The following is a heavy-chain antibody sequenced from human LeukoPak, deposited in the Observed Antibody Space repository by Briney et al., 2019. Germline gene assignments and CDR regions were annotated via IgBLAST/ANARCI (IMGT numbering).Heavy chain of an antibody. D-gene: IGHD1-26*01. CDR3: ARHSGYSGSYFYYYYGMDV. V-gene: IGHV5-51*01. CDR2: IYPGDSDT. Sequence: GESLKISCKGSGYSVTSYWIGWVRQMPGKGLEWMGIIYPGDSDTRYSPSFQGQVTISADKSISTAYLQWSSLKASDTAMYYCARHSGYSGSYFYYYYGMDVWGQGTTVTVSS. CDR1: GYSVTSYW. J-gene: IGHJ6*02.